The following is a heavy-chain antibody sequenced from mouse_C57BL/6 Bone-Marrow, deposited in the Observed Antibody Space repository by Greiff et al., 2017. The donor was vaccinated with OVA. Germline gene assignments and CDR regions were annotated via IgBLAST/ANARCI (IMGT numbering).Heavy chain of an antibody. CDR2: IYPGNSDT. V-gene: IGHV1-5*01. CDR3: TRKDDGYPWFAY. J-gene: IGHJ3*01. Sequence: EVQLQQSGTVLARPGASVKMSCKTSGYTFTSYWMHWVKQRPGQGLECIGAIYPGNSDTSYNQKFKGKAKLTAVTSASTAYMELSSLTNEDSAVYYCTRKDDGYPWFAYWGQGTLVTVSA. D-gene: IGHD2-3*01. CDR1: GYTFTSYW.